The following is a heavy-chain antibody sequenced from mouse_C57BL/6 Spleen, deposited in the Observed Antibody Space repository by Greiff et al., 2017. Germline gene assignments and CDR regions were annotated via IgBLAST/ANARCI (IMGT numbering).Heavy chain of an antibody. CDR1: GYTFTSYW. CDR2: IYPGSGST. J-gene: IGHJ1*03. V-gene: IGHV1-55*01. Sequence: QVQLQQPGAELVKPGASVKMSCKASGYTFTSYWITWVKQRPGQGLEWIGDIYPGSGSTNYNEKFKSKATLTVDTSSSTAYMQLSSLTSEDSAVYYCAKGPYGHWYFDVWGTGTTVTVSS. CDR3: AKGPYGHWYFDV. D-gene: IGHD1-1*01.